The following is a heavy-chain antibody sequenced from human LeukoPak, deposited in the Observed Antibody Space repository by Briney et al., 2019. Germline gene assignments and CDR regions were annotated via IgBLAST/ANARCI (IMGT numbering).Heavy chain of an antibody. CDR2: ISYSGST. D-gene: IGHD6-25*01. Sequence: KPSESLSLTCSVSGGSISSYYWNWIRQPPGKGLEWIGYISYSGSTNYNPSLKSRVTISVDTSKNQFSLKLSSVTAADTAVYYCARWDPRYSSDDFDYWGQGTLVTVSS. CDR3: ARWDPRYSSDDFDY. J-gene: IGHJ4*02. CDR1: GGSISSYY. V-gene: IGHV4-59*01.